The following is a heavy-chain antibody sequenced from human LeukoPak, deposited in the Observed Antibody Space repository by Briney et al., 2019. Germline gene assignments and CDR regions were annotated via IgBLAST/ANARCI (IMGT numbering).Heavy chain of an antibody. CDR2: IDPNSGGT. CDR3: ARDGGLSGSFYNWFDP. CDR1: GYTFTGYF. Sequence: GASVKVSCKASGYTFTGYFIHWVRQAPGQGLEWMGWIDPNSGGTNFAQKFQGRVTMTRDTSISTAYMELSRLRSDDTAVYYCARDGGLSGSFYNWFDPWGQGTLVTVSS. D-gene: IGHD1-26*01. V-gene: IGHV1-2*02. J-gene: IGHJ5*02.